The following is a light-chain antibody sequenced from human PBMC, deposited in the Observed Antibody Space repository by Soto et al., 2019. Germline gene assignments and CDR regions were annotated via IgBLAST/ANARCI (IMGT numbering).Light chain of an antibody. CDR3: QQYDSYSPLT. CDR2: KAS. Sequence: DIQMTQSPSSLSASVGDRVTITCRASQSITDYLNWYQQKPGKAPKLLIYKASGLESGVPSRFSGSGSGTDFTLTISSLQPDDFATYYCQQYDSYSPLTFGGGTTVEIK. J-gene: IGKJ4*01. V-gene: IGKV1-5*03. CDR1: QSITDY.